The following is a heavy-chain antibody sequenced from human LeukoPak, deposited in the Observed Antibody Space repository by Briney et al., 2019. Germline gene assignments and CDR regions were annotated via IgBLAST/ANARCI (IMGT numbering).Heavy chain of an antibody. CDR1: GFTFSSYA. CDR3: ARDGAAAGTRYYYGMDV. V-gene: IGHV3-7*03. CDR2: IKQDGSEK. Sequence: PGGSLRLSCAASGFTFSSYAMSWVRQAPGKGLEWVANIKQDGSEKYYVDSVKGRFTISRDNAKNSLYLQMNSLRAEDTAVYYCARDGAAAGTRYYYGMDVWGKGTTVTVSS. J-gene: IGHJ6*04. D-gene: IGHD6-13*01.